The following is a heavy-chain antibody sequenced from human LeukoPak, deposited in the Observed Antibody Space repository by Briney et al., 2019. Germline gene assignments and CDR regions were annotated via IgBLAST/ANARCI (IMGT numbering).Heavy chain of an antibody. V-gene: IGHV3-11*01. J-gene: IGHJ3*02. Sequence: GGSLRVSCAASGFTFSDYYMSWIRQAPGKGLEWVSYISSSGSTIYYADSVKGRFTISRDNAKNSLYLQMNSLRAEDTAVYYCARGRITMVRGVIYAFDIWGQGTMVTVSS. D-gene: IGHD3-10*01. CDR3: ARGRITMVRGVIYAFDI. CDR2: ISSSGSTI. CDR1: GFTFSDYY.